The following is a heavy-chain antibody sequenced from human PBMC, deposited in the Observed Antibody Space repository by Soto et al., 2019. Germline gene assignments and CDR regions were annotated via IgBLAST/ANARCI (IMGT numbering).Heavy chain of an antibody. CDR1: GFTFDDYT. Sequence: EVQLVESGGVVVQPGGSLRLSCAASGFTFDDYTMHWVRQAPGKGLEWVSLISWDGGSTYYADSVKGRFTISRDNSKNSLYLQMNSLRTEDTALYHCAKDRDGYIDYWGQGTLVTVSS. V-gene: IGHV3-43*01. CDR3: AKDRDGYIDY. D-gene: IGHD2-21*01. J-gene: IGHJ4*02. CDR2: ISWDGGST.